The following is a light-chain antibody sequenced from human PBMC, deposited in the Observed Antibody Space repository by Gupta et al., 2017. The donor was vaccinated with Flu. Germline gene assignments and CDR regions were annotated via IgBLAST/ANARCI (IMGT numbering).Light chain of an antibody. V-gene: IGLV8-61*01. Sequence: QTVVTQEPSFSVSPGGPVTLPCGLSSGSVSTNNYPSWYQQTPGQTPRTLIYGTNHRSSGVPDRFSGSILGNKAALTITGAQADDDSEYYCVLYMGSGIWMFGGGTKLTVL. CDR1: SGSVSTNNY. CDR3: VLYMGSGIWM. CDR2: GTN. J-gene: IGLJ3*02.